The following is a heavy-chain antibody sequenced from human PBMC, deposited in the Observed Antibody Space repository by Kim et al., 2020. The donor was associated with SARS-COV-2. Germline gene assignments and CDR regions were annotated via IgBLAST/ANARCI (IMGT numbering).Heavy chain of an antibody. CDR2: YSGST. CDR3: ARDGGGA. V-gene: IGHV4-39*07. Sequence: YSGSTDYNPSLKSRVTISVDTSKNQFSLKLSSVTAADTAVYYCARDGGGAWGQGTLVTVSS. D-gene: IGHD3-16*01. J-gene: IGHJ5*02.